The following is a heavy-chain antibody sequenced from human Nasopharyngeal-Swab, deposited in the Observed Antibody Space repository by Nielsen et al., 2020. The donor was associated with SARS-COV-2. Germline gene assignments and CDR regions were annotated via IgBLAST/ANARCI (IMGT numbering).Heavy chain of an antibody. CDR1: GFTVSSSY. CDR3: ASRGAATDPSTRDLPYSRRTFDL. CDR2: VHSDGNT. D-gene: IGHD6-13*01. Sequence: GESLKISCTAPGFTVSSSYMSWVRQAPGKGLEWVSTVHSDGNTYYADSVRGRFSSSRDNSKNTLSLQMSSLRAEDTAVYYCASRGAATDPSTRDLPYSRRTFDLWGRGTLVTVSS. V-gene: IGHV3-53*01. J-gene: IGHJ2*01.